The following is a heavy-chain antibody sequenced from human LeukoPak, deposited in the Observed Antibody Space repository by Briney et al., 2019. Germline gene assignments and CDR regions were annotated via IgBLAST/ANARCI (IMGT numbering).Heavy chain of an antibody. D-gene: IGHD6-13*01. Sequence: PGGSLRLSCAASGFTFSSYAMHWVRQAPGKGLEWVAVISYDGSNKYYADSVKGRFTISRDNSKNTLYLQMNSLRAEDTAVYYCAREVAAAGDAFDIWGQGTMVTVSS. CDR1: GFTFSSYA. J-gene: IGHJ3*02. CDR3: AREVAAAGDAFDI. CDR2: ISYDGSNK. V-gene: IGHV3-30-3*01.